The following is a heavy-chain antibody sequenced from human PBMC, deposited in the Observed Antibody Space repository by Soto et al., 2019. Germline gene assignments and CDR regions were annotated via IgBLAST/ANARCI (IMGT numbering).Heavy chain of an antibody. J-gene: IGHJ5*02. Sequence: SVKVSCKASGYTFTTYGISWVRQAPGQGLEMMGWISAYNGNTDYAQMLPGRVTMTTDPSTSTAYMELRRLRSDDTAVDYGARVGLIGATIWRSSAVWFDPWGKGTLVTAAS. D-gene: IGHD5-12*01. CDR3: ARVGLIGATIWRSSAVWFDP. CDR1: GYTFTTYG. CDR2: ISAYNGNT. V-gene: IGHV1-18*04.